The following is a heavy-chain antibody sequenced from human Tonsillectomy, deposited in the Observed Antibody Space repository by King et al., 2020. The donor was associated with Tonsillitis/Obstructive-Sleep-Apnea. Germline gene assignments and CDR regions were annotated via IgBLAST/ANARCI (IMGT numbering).Heavy chain of an antibody. CDR1: GYTFTNYG. CDR2: ISAYNGNT. Sequence: LVQSGLEVTKPGASVKVSCKAFGYTFTNYGISWVRQAPGQGLEWMGWISAYNGNTKYAQMFQGRVTMSTDTSTSTAYMELRNLRSDDTAIYYCARTPHSSSWFLRGFLDYWGQGTLATVSS. D-gene: IGHD6-13*01. J-gene: IGHJ4*02. CDR3: ARTPHSSSWFLRGFLDY. V-gene: IGHV1-18*01.